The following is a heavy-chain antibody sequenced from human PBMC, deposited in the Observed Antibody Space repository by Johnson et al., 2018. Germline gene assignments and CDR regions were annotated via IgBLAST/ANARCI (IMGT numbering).Heavy chain of an antibody. CDR1: GFTFFRYD. Sequence: QVQLVESGGGVVQPGRSLRLSCAASGFTFFRYDMHWVRQAPGKGLVWVARISYDGDNKYYQDSVKGRFTGSRENSKSTLYLQMDSLRAEDTAVYYCAKVASKTRRGEGYWGQGTLVTVSS. D-gene: IGHD3-16*01. V-gene: IGHV3-30*18. J-gene: IGHJ4*02. CDR2: ISYDGDNK. CDR3: AKVASKTRRGEGY.